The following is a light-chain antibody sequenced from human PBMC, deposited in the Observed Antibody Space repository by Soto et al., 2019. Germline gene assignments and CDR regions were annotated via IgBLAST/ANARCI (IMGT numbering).Light chain of an antibody. J-gene: IGKJ4*01. Sequence: EIVLTQSPGTLSLSPGERATLSCRASQSITNNYLAWYQQKPGRAHRLLIYGASSRATGIPDRFSGSGSGTDFTLTIRRLEPEDFAMYYCQPYGYLVTFGGGTKVEIK. CDR1: QSITNNY. CDR2: GAS. CDR3: QPYGYLVT. V-gene: IGKV3-20*01.